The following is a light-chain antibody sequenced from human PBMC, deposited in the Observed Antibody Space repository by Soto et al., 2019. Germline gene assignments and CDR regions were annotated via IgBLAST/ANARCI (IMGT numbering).Light chain of an antibody. V-gene: IGKV1-39*01. CDR2: LAS. J-gene: IGKJ2*01. Sequence: DIQMTQSPSSLSASIGDRVTITCRASQSISNYLNWYEQRPGKAPKLLIYLASRLQGGVPSRFSGSGSRTDFALTISSLQPEDFVTYYCQQSYSSPYTFGQGTKLEL. CDR3: QQSYSSPYT. CDR1: QSISNY.